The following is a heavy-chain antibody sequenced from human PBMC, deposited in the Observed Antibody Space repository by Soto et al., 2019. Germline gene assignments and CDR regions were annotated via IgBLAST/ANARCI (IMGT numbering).Heavy chain of an antibody. Sequence: EVQLVESGGGLVQPGGSLRLSCAASGFTFSSYWMHWVRQAPGKGLVWVSRINSDGSSTSYVDSVKGRFTISRDNAKNTLYLQMNSLRAEDTAVYYCARDQGFGEYLKEAFDIWGQGTMVTVSS. CDR2: INSDGSST. CDR1: GFTFSSYW. CDR3: ARDQGFGEYLKEAFDI. V-gene: IGHV3-74*01. J-gene: IGHJ3*02. D-gene: IGHD3-10*01.